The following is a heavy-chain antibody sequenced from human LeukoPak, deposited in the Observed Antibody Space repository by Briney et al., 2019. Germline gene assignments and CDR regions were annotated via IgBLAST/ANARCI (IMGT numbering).Heavy chain of an antibody. D-gene: IGHD6-6*01. V-gene: IGHV1-69*05. CDR3: ARGVLAARLPAHAYYYYYYMDV. CDR1: GGTFSSYA. CDR2: IIPIFGTA. J-gene: IGHJ6*03. Sequence: ASVKVSCKASGGTFSSYAISWVRQAPGQGLEWMGGIIPIFGTANYAQKFQGRVTITTDESTSTAYMELSSLRSEDTAVYYCARGVLAARLPAHAYYYYYYMDVWGKGTTVTVSS.